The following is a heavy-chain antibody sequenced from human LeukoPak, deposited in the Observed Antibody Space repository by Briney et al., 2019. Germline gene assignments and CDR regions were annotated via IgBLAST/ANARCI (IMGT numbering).Heavy chain of an antibody. Sequence: GGSLRLSCAASGFTFSSYSMNWVRQAPGKGLEWVSSISSSSSYIYYADSVKGRFTISRDNAKNSLYLQMNSLRAEDTAVYYCARQRDGYNYAAEFGYWGQGTLVTVSS. CDR3: ARQRDGYNYAAEFGY. V-gene: IGHV3-21*01. J-gene: IGHJ4*02. CDR1: GFTFSSYS. D-gene: IGHD5-24*01. CDR2: ISSSSSYI.